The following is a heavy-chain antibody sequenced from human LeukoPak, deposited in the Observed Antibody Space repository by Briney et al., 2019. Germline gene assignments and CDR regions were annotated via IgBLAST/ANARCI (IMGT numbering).Heavy chain of an antibody. CDR2: TSTSGTST. CDR1: GFTFSAHY. Sequence: GGSLRLSCAASGFTFSAHYMSWIRQAPGKGLEWISHTSTSGTSTYHADPAKGRFTISRDDAKNSLNLQMDSLRAEDTAVYYCARGHLVLDVWGRGTTVTVSS. J-gene: IGHJ6*02. CDR3: ARGHLVLDV. V-gene: IGHV3-11*01. D-gene: IGHD3-16*01.